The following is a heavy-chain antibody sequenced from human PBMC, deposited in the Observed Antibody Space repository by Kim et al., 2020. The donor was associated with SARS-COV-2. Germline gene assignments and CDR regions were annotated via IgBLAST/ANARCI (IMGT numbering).Heavy chain of an antibody. CDR2: INHSGST. V-gene: IGHV4-34*01. Sequence: SETLSLTCAVYGGSFSGYYWSWIRQPPGKGLEWIGEINHSGSTNYNPSLKSRVTISVDTSKNQFSLKLSSVTAADSAVYYCARRPVVVTARGNWFDPWGQGTLVTVSS. D-gene: IGHD2-21*02. J-gene: IGHJ5*02. CDR3: ARRPVVVTARGNWFDP. CDR1: GGSFSGYY.